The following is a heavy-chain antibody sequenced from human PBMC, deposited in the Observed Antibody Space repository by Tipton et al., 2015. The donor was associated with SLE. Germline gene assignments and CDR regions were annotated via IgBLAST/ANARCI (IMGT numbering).Heavy chain of an antibody. CDR1: GFTVSSNY. V-gene: IGHV3-53*04. CDR2: IYAGGTT. J-gene: IGHJ4*02. CDR3: ARDLSYSDYYFDH. Sequence: QLVQSGGGLVQPGGSLTLSCAASGFTVSSNYMSWVRQAPGKGLEWVSIIYAGGTTYYADSMKGRFTISRDNSKNTLYLQMNRLRTEDTAVYYCARDLSYSDYYFDHWGQGTLVTVSS. D-gene: IGHD4-11*01.